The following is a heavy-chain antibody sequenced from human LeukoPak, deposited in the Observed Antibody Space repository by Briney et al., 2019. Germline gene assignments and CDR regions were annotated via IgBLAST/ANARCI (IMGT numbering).Heavy chain of an antibody. V-gene: IGHV4-34*01. CDR2: INHSGST. J-gene: IGHJ5*02. CDR3: ARGPPYCSGGSCYLNWFDP. Sequence: PSETLSLTCAVYGGSFSGYYWSWIRQPPGKGLKWVGEINHSGSTNYNPSLKSRVTISVDTSKNQFSLKLSSVTAADTAVYYCARGPPYCSGGSCYLNWFDPWGQGTLVTVSS. D-gene: IGHD2-15*01. CDR1: GGSFSGYY.